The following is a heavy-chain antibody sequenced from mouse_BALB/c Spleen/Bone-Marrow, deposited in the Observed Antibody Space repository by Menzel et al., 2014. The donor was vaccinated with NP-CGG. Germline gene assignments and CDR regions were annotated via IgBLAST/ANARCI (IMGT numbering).Heavy chain of an antibody. CDR3: ARYYYGGGYAMGN. CDR2: IDPANGNT. Sequence: VQLQQSGAELVKPGASVKLSCTASGFNIKDTYMHWVKQRPEQGLEWIGRIDPANGNTKYGPKFQGKATITADTSSNTAYLRSSRLTPEDTAAYICARYYYGGGYAMGNWGQRASVTASS. J-gene: IGHJ4*01. V-gene: IGHV14-3*02. CDR1: GFNIKDTY. D-gene: IGHD1-1*02.